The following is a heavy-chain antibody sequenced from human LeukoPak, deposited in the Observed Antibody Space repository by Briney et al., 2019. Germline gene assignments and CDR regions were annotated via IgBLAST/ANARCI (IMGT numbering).Heavy chain of an antibody. J-gene: IGHJ4*02. Sequence: PGGSLRLSCAASGFTFSTFAMIWVRQPPGKGLEWVSSIFGGGGEIHYADSVKGRFTISRDNAKNSLYLQMNSLRAEDTAVYYCARDRVEYSGYDLYFDYWGQGTLVTVSS. V-gene: IGHV3-21*01. CDR2: IFGGGGEI. D-gene: IGHD5-12*01. CDR1: GFTFSTFA. CDR3: ARDRVEYSGYDLYFDY.